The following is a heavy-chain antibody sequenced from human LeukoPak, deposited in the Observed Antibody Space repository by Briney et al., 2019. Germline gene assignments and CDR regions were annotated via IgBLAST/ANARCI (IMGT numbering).Heavy chain of an antibody. V-gene: IGHV4-59*08. CDR2: ITYSGST. CDR1: GGSFSSYY. D-gene: IGHD5-18*01. CDR3: ARQGSGYAYGSYSFDS. J-gene: IGHJ4*02. Sequence: SETLSLTCAVYGGSFSSYYWSWIRQPPGKGLEWIGYITYSGSTNYNPSLKSRVTISVDTSKNQFSLKLNSGTAADTAVYYCARQGSGYAYGSYSFDSWGQGTLVTVSS.